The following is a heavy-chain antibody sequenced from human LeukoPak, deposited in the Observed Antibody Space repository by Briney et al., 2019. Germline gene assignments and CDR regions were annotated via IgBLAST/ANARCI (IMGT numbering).Heavy chain of an antibody. CDR1: GGSISSYY. J-gene: IGHJ4*02. CDR2: IYYSGST. CDR3: ARVGTAMSIEV. Sequence: SGTLSLTCTVSGGSISSYYWSWIRQPPGKGLEWIGYIYYSGSTNYNPSLKSRVTMSVDTSKNQFSLKLSSVTAADTAVYYCARVGTAMSIEVWGQGTLVTVSS. D-gene: IGHD5-18*01. V-gene: IGHV4-59*01.